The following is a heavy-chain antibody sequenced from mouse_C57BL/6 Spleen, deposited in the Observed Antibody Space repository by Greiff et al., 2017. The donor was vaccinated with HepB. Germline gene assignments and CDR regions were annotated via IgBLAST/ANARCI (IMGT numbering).Heavy chain of an antibody. V-gene: IGHV8-12*01. CDR3: ARKDGSSEGFAY. J-gene: IGHJ3*01. D-gene: IGHD1-1*01. CDR1: GFSLSTSGMG. CDR2: IYWDDDK. Sequence: QVTLKESGPGILQSSQTLSLTCSFSGFSLSTSGMGVSWIRQPSGKGLEWLAHIYWDDDKRYNPSLKSRLTISKDTSRNQVFLKITSVDTADTATYYCARKDGSSEGFAYWGQGTLVTVSA.